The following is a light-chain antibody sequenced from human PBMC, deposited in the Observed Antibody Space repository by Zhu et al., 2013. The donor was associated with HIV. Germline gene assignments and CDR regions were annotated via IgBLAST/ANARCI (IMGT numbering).Light chain of an antibody. CDR1: QSVSSN. J-gene: IGKJ1*01. Sequence: EIVLTQSPGTLSLSPGERATLSCRASQSVSSNLAWYQQKPGQAPRLLIYGASTRATGIPARFSGSGSGTEFTLTISSLQSEDFAVYYCQQYNSYWTFGQGTKVEIK. V-gene: IGKV3-15*01. CDR3: QQYNSYWT. CDR2: GAS.